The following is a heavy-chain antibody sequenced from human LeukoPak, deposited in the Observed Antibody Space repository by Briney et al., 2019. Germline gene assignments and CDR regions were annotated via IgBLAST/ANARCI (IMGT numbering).Heavy chain of an antibody. CDR2: INGDGRDK. V-gene: IGHV3-7*01. D-gene: IGHD3-9*01. J-gene: IGHJ4*02. Sequence: GGSLRLSCAASGFTFSSYWMNWVRQTPGKGLEWVANINGDGRDKYYVGSVRGRFTISRDNADNALYLQMNSLRGDDTALYYCARGVDSAIDWWGQGTLVTVSS. CDR3: ARGVDSAIDW. CDR1: GFTFSSYW.